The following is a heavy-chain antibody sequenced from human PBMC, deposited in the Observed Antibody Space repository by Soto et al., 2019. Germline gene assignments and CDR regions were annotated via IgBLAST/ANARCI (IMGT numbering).Heavy chain of an antibody. Sequence: GASVKVSCKASGYTFTSYDINWVRQATGQGLEWMGWMNPNSGNTGYAQKFQGRVTMTRNTSISTAYMELSSLRSEDTAVYYCARLGSSSSWFYYYYYMDVWGKGTTVTVSS. J-gene: IGHJ6*03. CDR3: ARLGSSSSWFYYYYYMDV. CDR2: MNPNSGNT. V-gene: IGHV1-8*01. D-gene: IGHD6-6*01. CDR1: GYTFTSYD.